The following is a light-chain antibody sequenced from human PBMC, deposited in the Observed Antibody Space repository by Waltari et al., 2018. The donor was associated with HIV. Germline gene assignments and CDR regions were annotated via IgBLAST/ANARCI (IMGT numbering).Light chain of an antibody. Sequence: QSVLTQPPSASGTPGQRVTISCSGSSSNIGSPYVFWYQQLPGTAPKLLIYRNNQRPSGVPDRFSGSKSGTSASLAIRGLRSEDEADYYCAAWDDSLSGLVFGGGTKLTVL. J-gene: IGLJ3*02. CDR2: RNN. CDR3: AAWDDSLSGLV. V-gene: IGLV1-47*01. CDR1: SSNIGSPY.